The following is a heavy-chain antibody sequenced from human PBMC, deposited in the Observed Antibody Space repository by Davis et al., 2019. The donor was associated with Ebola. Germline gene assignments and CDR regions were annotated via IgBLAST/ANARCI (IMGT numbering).Heavy chain of an antibody. J-gene: IGHJ4*02. CDR2: ISSSSSTI. Sequence: GESLKISCAASGFTFSSYSMNWVRQAPGKGLEWVSYISSSSSTIYYADSVKGRFTISRDNAKNSLYLQMNSLRDEDTAVYYCARDHYDSSGYYPPNYWGQGTLVTVSS. D-gene: IGHD3-22*01. CDR3: ARDHYDSSGYYPPNY. V-gene: IGHV3-48*02. CDR1: GFTFSSYS.